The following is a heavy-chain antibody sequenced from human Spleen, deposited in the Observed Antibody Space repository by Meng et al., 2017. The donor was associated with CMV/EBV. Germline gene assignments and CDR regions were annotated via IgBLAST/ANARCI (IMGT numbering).Heavy chain of an antibody. V-gene: IGHV3-23*01. Sequence: CAASGFHFSSFSMGWVRQAPGKGLEWVSLISTSAVGTYYADSVKGRFTISRDNSKNTLFLQMNSLRVEDTGVYYCAKTMTGSFDYWGQGALVTVSS. CDR2: ISTSAVGT. CDR1: GFHFSSFS. CDR3: AKTMTGSFDY. J-gene: IGHJ4*02. D-gene: IGHD3-9*01.